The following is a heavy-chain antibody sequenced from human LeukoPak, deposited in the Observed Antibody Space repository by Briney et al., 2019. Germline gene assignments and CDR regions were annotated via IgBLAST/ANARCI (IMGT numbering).Heavy chain of an antibody. D-gene: IGHD3-22*01. CDR1: TSR. CDR3: ARDLWNFYDDSGYNRDFDS. V-gene: IGHV1-18*01. CDR2: IGPYGGDT. Sequence: GASVKVSCKATSRISCVRQAPGQGLEWMGWIGPYGGDTYYAQKIQGRITVTTDTSTSTVYMDLRNLRSDDTAVYYCARDLWNFYDDSGYNRDFDSWGQGTLVTVSS. J-gene: IGHJ5*01.